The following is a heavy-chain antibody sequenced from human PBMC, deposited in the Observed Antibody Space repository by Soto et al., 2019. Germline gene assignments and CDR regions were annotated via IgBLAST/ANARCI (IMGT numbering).Heavy chain of an antibody. Sequence: SETLSLTCAVSGYSISSGYYWGWIRQPPGKGLEWIGSIYHSGSTYYNPSLKSRVTISVDTSKNQFSLKLSSVTAADTAVYYCARAYYDYVWGSYRLNWFDPRGQGSLVTVSS. CDR3: ARAYYDYVWGSYRLNWFDP. J-gene: IGHJ5*02. CDR1: GYSISSGYY. CDR2: IYHSGST. D-gene: IGHD3-16*02. V-gene: IGHV4-38-2*01.